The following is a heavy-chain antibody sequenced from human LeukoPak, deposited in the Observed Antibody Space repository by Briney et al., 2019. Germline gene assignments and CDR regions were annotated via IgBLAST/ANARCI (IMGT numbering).Heavy chain of an antibody. CDR1: GYTFTNYW. V-gene: IGHV5-51*01. CDR2: FYPGDSDT. Sequence: GESLKISCKGSGYTFTNYWIGWVRQMPGKGLEWMGIFYPGDSDTRYSPSFQGQVTISADKSISTAYLQWSSLKALDTAMYFCARQKIYCVSHCPPDYWGQGTLVTVSS. CDR3: ARQKIYCVSHCPPDY. J-gene: IGHJ4*02. D-gene: IGHD2-21*02.